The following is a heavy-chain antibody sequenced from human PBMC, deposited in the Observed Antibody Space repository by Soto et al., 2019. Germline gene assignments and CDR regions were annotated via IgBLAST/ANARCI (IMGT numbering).Heavy chain of an antibody. CDR1: GFPFGSYW. CDR2: ISGDGVTT. Sequence: EVQLVESGGDLVQRGGSLRLSCAASGFPFGSYWMHWVRHTPGKGLDWVARISGDGVTTYYADSVTGRFTVSRDNAKNTLSLQISGLRAEDTAVYYCAREYYGLLTGYYTDYWGQVTLVSVSS. V-gene: IGHV3-74*01. D-gene: IGHD3-9*01. J-gene: IGHJ4*02. CDR3: AREYYGLLTGYYTDY.